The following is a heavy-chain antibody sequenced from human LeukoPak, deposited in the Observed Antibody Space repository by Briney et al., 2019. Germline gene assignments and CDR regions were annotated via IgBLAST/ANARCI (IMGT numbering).Heavy chain of an antibody. J-gene: IGHJ6*03. CDR2: INNSGGRT. CDR3: ARQSLSYYYGSGSYRHYYYYYMDV. Sequence: GGSLRLSCAVSGFTFSNYAMNWVRQAPGKGLGWVSSINNSGGRTYYADSVKGRFTISRDNSKNTLYLQMNSLKASDTAMYYCARQSLSYYYGSGSYRHYYYYYMDVWGKGTTVTVSS. V-gene: IGHV3-23*01. CDR1: GFTFSNYA. D-gene: IGHD3-10*01.